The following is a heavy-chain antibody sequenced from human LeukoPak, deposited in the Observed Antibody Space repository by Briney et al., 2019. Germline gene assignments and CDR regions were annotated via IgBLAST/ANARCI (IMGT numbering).Heavy chain of an antibody. CDR1: GFTFDDYS. J-gene: IGHJ6*02. Sequence: GGSLRLSCAASGFTFDDYSMHWVRQAPGKGLEWVSGISWNSGSIGYADSVKGRFTISRDNAKNSLYLQMNSLRAEVTALYYCAKDSSGWPYYYYGMDVWGQGTTVTVSS. D-gene: IGHD6-19*01. V-gene: IGHV3-9*01. CDR2: ISWNSGSI. CDR3: AKDSSGWPYYYYGMDV.